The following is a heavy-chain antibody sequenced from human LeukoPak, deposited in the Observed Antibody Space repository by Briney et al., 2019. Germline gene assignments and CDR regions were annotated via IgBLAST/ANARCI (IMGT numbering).Heavy chain of an antibody. Sequence: ASVKVSCKASGYTITNYAVSWVRQAPGQGLEWMGWINAYSGNTNYAQKFQGRVTMTTDPSTSTAYMELGSLRSDDTAVYYCARDLYGSSWYAMDVWGQGTTVIVSS. CDR2: INAYSGNT. CDR3: ARDLYGSSWYAMDV. V-gene: IGHV1-18*01. D-gene: IGHD6-13*01. CDR1: GYTITNYA. J-gene: IGHJ6*02.